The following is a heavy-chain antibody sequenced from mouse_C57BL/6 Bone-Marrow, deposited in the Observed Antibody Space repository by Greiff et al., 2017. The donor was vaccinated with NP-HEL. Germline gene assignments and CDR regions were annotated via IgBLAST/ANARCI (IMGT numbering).Heavy chain of an antibody. J-gene: IGHJ1*03. D-gene: IGHD1-1*01. Sequence: QVQLQQSGPELVKPGASVKLSCKASGYTFTSYDINWVKQRPGQGLEWIGWIYPRDGSTKYNEKFKGKATLTVDTSSSTAYMELHSLTSEDAAVYFCARYYGSSYDWYFDVWGTGTTVTVSS. CDR3: ARYYGSSYDWYFDV. V-gene: IGHV1-85*01. CDR1: GYTFTSYD. CDR2: IYPRDGST.